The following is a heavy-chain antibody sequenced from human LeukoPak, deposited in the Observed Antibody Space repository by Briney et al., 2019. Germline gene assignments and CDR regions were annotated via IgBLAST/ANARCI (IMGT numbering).Heavy chain of an antibody. Sequence: LAGGSLRLSCAASGFTFSSYAMRWVRQAPGKGLEWVSSISSSGAGTYYADSVKGRFTISRDNSKNTVYLQINSLRAEDTAVYYCAKDSGNSGWYVDNWGQGTLVTVSS. CDR2: ISSSGAGT. D-gene: IGHD6-19*01. CDR1: GFTFSSYA. CDR3: AKDSGNSGWYVDN. V-gene: IGHV3-23*01. J-gene: IGHJ4*02.